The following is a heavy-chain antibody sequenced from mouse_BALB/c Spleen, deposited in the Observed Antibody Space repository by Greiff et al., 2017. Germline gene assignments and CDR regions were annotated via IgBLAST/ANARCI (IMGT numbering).Heavy chain of an antibody. CDR3: ARKYRYDDWFAY. CDR1: GYTFTSYW. J-gene: IGHJ3*01. CDR2: INPSTGYT. V-gene: IGHV1-7*01. Sequence: QVQLKESGAELAKPGASVKMSCKASGYTFTSYWMHWVKQRPGQGLEWIGYINPSTGYTEYNQKFKDKATLTADKSSSTAYMQLSSLTSEDSAVYYCARKYRYDDWFAYWGQGTLVTVSA. D-gene: IGHD2-14*01.